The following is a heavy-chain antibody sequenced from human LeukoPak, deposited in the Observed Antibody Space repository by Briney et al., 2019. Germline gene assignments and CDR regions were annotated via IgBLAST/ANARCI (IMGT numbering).Heavy chain of an antibody. CDR1: GGTFSVYA. Sequence: SVKVSCKASGGTFSVYAVSWLRQAPGQGPEWMGRIIPVFGSTNFAQKFEGRLTITTDESKSTVYMELRSLTSEDTAVFFCARGPTGLSYFDLWGQGTQVTVSS. CDR2: IIPVFGST. J-gene: IGHJ4*02. V-gene: IGHV1-69*05. D-gene: IGHD3-16*01. CDR3: ARGPTGLSYFDL.